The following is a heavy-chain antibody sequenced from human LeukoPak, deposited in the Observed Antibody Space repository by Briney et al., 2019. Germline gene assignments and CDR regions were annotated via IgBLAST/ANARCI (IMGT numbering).Heavy chain of an antibody. CDR3: ARLGAWDYYYYMDV. V-gene: IGHV3-48*04. Sequence: GGSLRLSCAASGFTFSSYSLNWVRQTPGKGLEWVSYISSSGSTINYADSVKGRFTISRDNAKNSLYLQMNSLRAEDTAVYYCARLGAWDYYYYMDVWGKGTTVTISS. CDR2: ISSSGSTI. J-gene: IGHJ6*03. D-gene: IGHD3-16*01. CDR1: GFTFSSYS.